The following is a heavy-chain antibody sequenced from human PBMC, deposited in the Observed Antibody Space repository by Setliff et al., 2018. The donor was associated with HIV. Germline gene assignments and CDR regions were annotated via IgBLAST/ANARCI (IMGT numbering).Heavy chain of an antibody. J-gene: IGHJ4*02. V-gene: IGHV1-69*13. CDR3: ARAVSPYSSPHYFDY. CDR2: IIPIFGTA. CDR1: GGTFSSYA. D-gene: IGHD6-13*01. Sequence: SVKVSCKASGGTFSSYAISWVRQAPGQGLEWMGGIIPIFGTANYAQKFQGRVTITADESTSTAYMELSSLRSEDTAVYYCARAVSPYSSPHYFDYWGQGTLVTVSS.